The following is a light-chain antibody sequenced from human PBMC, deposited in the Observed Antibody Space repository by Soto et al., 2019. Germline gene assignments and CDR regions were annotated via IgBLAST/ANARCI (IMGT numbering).Light chain of an antibody. J-gene: IGKJ1*01. CDR2: GAS. V-gene: IGKV3-20*01. Sequence: EIVLTQSPATLSLSPGERATLSSRASQSVSSYLAWYQQKPGQAPRLLMSGASSRASGVPVRFSGSGSGTDFTLTISRLEPEDFAVYYCQQYTGSLTWTFGQGTKVDI. CDR1: QSVSSY. CDR3: QQYTGSLTWT.